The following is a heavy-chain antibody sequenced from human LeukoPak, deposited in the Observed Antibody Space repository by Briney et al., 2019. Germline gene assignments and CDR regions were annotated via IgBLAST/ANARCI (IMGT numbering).Heavy chain of an antibody. J-gene: IGHJ6*02. CDR1: GGSISSYY. CDR2: IYYSGST. CDR3: ARDVFTMVRGVILSDYYYYGMDV. V-gene: IGHV4-59*12. D-gene: IGHD3-10*01. Sequence: SETLSLTCTVSGGSISSYYWSWIRQPPGKGLEWIGYIYYSGSTNYNPSLKSRVTVSVDTSKNQFSLKLSSVTAADTAVYYCARDVFTMVRGVILSDYYYYGMDVWGQGTTVTVSS.